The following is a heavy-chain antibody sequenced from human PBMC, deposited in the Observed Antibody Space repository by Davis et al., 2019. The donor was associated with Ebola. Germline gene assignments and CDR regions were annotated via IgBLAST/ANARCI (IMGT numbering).Heavy chain of an antibody. CDR1: GFTFSTYA. V-gene: IGHV3-30*02. D-gene: IGHD3-10*01. CDR2: IWYDGSDK. Sequence: PGGSLRLSCAASGFTFSTYAMHWVRQAPDKGLEWVAFIWYDGSDKYYANSVKGRFTISRDTSENTLYLQMNSLRPEDTAMYYCAKSVSASSSRNFDYWGQGTLVTVSS. CDR3: AKSVSASSSRNFDY. J-gene: IGHJ4*02.